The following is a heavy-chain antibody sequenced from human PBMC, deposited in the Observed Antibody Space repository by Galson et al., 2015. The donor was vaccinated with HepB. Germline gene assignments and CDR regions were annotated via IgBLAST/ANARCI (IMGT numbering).Heavy chain of an antibody. Sequence: SLRLSCAASGFAVRSTYMNWVRQSPGKVLEWVAIIYSDGNTYYADFVRGRFTISRDRFRNTLYLEMNNLRADDTAVYYCARGGLPNVADNWGQGTLVTVSS. V-gene: IGHV3-53*01. J-gene: IGHJ4*02. CDR1: GFAVRSTY. D-gene: IGHD5-18*01. CDR2: IYSDGNT. CDR3: ARGGLPNVADN.